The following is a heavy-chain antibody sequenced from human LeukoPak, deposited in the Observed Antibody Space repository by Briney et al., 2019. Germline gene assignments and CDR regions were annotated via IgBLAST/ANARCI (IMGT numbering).Heavy chain of an antibody. D-gene: IGHD3-10*01. V-gene: IGHV4-59*01. CDR1: GDSISSYY. CDR2: IYYSGST. CDR3: ARDYGNYYGSPFYGMDV. J-gene: IGHJ6*02. Sequence: SETLSLTCTVSGDSISSYYWSWIRQPPGKGREWIGYIYYSGSTNYNPSLKSRVTISVDTSKNQFSLKLSSVTAADTAVYYCARDYGNYYGSPFYGMDVWGQGTTVTVSS.